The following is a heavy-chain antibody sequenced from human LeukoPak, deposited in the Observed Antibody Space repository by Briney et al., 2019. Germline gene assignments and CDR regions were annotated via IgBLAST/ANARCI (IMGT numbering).Heavy chain of an antibody. Sequence: GGSLRLSCAASGFTFSSYEMNWVRQAPGKGLEWVSYISSSGGTIYYADSVKGRFTISRDNAKNSLYLQMNSLRAEDTAVYYCARGDYSGNWFDPWGQGTLVTVSS. J-gene: IGHJ5*02. CDR2: ISSSGGTI. D-gene: IGHD4-17*01. V-gene: IGHV3-48*03. CDR1: GFTFSSYE. CDR3: ARGDYSGNWFDP.